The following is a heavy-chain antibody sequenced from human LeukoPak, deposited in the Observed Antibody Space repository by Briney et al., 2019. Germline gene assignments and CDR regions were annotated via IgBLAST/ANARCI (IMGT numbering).Heavy chain of an antibody. Sequence: QPGGSLRPSCAASGFTFSSYEMNWVRQAPGKGLEWVSYISSSASTVYYADSVKGRFTISRDNAKNSLYLQMNSLRAEDTAVYYCARGPDAFDIWGQGTMVTVSS. V-gene: IGHV3-48*03. J-gene: IGHJ3*02. CDR3: ARGPDAFDI. CDR2: ISSSASTV. CDR1: GFTFSSYE.